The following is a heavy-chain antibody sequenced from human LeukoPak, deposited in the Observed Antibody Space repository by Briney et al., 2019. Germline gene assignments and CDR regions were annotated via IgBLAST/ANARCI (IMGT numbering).Heavy chain of an antibody. CDR2: ISHSGRTI. V-gene: IGHV3-48*03. Sequence: GGSLRLSCAASGFTFSSYEMNWVRQAPGKGPEWVAYISHSGRTIYYADSVKGRFTITRDNAQNSLYLQMNSLRAEDTAVYYCARGPISMVRGAIMEWGQGTLVTVSS. D-gene: IGHD3-10*01. CDR3: ARGPISMVRGAIME. CDR1: GFTFSSYE. J-gene: IGHJ4*02.